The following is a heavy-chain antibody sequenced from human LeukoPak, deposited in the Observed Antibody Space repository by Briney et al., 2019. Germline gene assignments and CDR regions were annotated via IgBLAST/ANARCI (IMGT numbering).Heavy chain of an antibody. CDR1: GGTFSSYA. V-gene: IGHV1-69*13. CDR2: IIPIFGTA. Sequence: ASVKVSCKASGGTFSSYAISWVRQAPGQGLEWMGGIIPIFGTANYAQKFQGRVTITADESTSTAYMELSSLRSEDTAVYYCARDRCSSTSCYPFDYWGQGTLVTVSS. D-gene: IGHD2-2*01. CDR3: ARDRCSSTSCYPFDY. J-gene: IGHJ4*02.